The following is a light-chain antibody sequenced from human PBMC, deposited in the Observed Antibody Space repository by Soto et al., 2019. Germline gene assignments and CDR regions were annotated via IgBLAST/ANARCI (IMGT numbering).Light chain of an antibody. CDR1: QSISSW. V-gene: IGKV1-5*03. CDR2: KAS. J-gene: IGKJ4*01. Sequence: DIQMTQSPSTLSASVGDRVTITCRASQSISSWLAWYQQKPGKAPKLLIYKASSLESGVPSRFSGSGSGTEFTLTISSLQPDDFATYYCQQYDDVPPTFGGGTKVEIK. CDR3: QQYDDVPPT.